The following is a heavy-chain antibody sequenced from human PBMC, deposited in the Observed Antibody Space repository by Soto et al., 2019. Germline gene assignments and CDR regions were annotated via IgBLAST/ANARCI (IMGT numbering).Heavy chain of an antibody. V-gene: IGHV3-23*01. CDR2: IYGGGNGP. CDR3: AKMEGMDPWAYSFDY. CDR1: GFTCSGFA. J-gene: IGHJ4*02. Sequence: EVQVFESGGGLVQPGGSLRLSCAATGFTCSGFAMSWVRQAPGKGLEWVSRIYGGGNGPHYADSVKGRVTISRDNSKNGVYLQMNSLRAEDTAVYYCAKMEGMDPWAYSFDYWGQGSLVTVSS. D-gene: IGHD2-2*03.